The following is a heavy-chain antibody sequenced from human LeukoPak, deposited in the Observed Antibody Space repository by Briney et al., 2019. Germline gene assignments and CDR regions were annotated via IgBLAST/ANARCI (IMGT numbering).Heavy chain of an antibody. D-gene: IGHD3-10*01. CDR3: ARLQEFGSYGMDV. CDR1: GFIFSSYS. Sequence: GGSLRLSCAASGFIFSSYSMNWVRQAPGKGLEWVSSISRSNGYIYYADSVKGRFTISRDNAKNSLYLQMNSLRAEDTAVYYCARLQEFGSYGMDVWGQGTTVTVS. CDR2: ISRSNGYI. V-gene: IGHV3-21*01. J-gene: IGHJ6*02.